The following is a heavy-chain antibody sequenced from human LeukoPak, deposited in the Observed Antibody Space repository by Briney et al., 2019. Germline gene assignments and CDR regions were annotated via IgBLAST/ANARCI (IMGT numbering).Heavy chain of an antibody. CDR1: GGSISSGGYY. CDR3: ASHYYDSSGYNVDY. J-gene: IGHJ4*01. Sequence: SETLSLTCTVSGGSISSGGYYWSWIRQHPGKGLEWIGYIYYSGSTYYNPSLKSRVTISVDTSKNQFSLKLSSVTAADTAVYYCASHYYDSSGYNVDYWGQEPWSPSPQ. D-gene: IGHD3-22*01. V-gene: IGHV4-31*03. CDR2: IYYSGST.